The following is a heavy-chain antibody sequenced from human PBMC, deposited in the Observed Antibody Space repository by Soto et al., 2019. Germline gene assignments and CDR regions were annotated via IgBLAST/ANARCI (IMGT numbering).Heavy chain of an antibody. CDR2: INPSGST. Sequence: SETLSLTCAVYGGSFSGYYWSWIRQPPGKGLEWIGEINPSGSTNYNPSLKSRVTIPVDTSKNQFSLNLSSVTAADTAVYYCARGRPGRSSGWYNYWGQGTLVTVYS. CDR1: GGSFSGYY. D-gene: IGHD6-19*01. J-gene: IGHJ4*02. V-gene: IGHV4-34*01. CDR3: ARGRPGRSSGWYNY.